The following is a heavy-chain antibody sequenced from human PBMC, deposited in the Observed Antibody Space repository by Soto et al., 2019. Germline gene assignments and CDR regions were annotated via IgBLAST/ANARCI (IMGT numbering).Heavy chain of an antibody. CDR3: ARAFKGIIENTGWPKPYYYGLDV. Sequence: QVQLQQWGAGLLKPSETLSLTCGVSGASLSGVYWTWIRQTPGRGLEWIGEINHSGSAYYNPALGDRVTTSVDKSKKQCSLSLTSVTAADTGRYYCARAFKGIIENTGWPKPYYYGLDVWAQVTAVIVSS. CDR2: INHSGSA. CDR1: GASLSGVY. D-gene: IGHD6-19*01. V-gene: IGHV4-34*01. J-gene: IGHJ6*02.